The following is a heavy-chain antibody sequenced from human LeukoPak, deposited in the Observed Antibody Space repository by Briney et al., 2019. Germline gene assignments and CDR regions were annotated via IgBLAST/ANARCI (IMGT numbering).Heavy chain of an antibody. CDR3: ARAPRRYCSSTSCYRQAYYYYYGMDV. Sequence: SETLSLTCTVSGGSISSYYWSWIWQPPGKGLEWIGYIYYSGSTNYNPSLKSRVTISVDTSKNQFSLKLSSVTAADTAVYYCARAPRRYCSSTSCYRQAYYYYYGMDVWGQGTTVTVSS. CDR2: IYYSGST. J-gene: IGHJ6*02. CDR1: GGSISSYY. V-gene: IGHV4-59*01. D-gene: IGHD2-2*01.